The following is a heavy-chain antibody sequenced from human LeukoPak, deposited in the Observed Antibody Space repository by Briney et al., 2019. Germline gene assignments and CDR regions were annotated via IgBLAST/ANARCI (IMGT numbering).Heavy chain of an antibody. D-gene: IGHD2-15*01. V-gene: IGHV3-23*01. CDR2: TSSSDAGT. CDR1: GFTFSNAW. CDR3: ARAPVTSCRGAFCYSFDI. Sequence: GGSLRLSCAASGFTFSNAWMSWVRQAPGKGLEWVSATSSSDAGTYHAESVRGRFTISRDNSKNTLYLQMNSLRADDAAVYYCARAPVTSCRGAFCYSFDIWGQGTLVTVSS. J-gene: IGHJ4*02.